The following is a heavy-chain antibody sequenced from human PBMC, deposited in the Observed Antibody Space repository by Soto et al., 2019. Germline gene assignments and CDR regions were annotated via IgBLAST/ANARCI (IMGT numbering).Heavy chain of an antibody. J-gene: IGHJ4*02. D-gene: IGHD3-3*01. CDR2: IYWDDDK. Sequence: QITLKESGPTLVKPTQTLTLTCTFSGFSLSTSGVGVGWIRQPPGKALEWLALIYWDDDKRYSPSLKSRLTITKDTSKNQVVLTMTNMDPVDTATYYCAPTYDLWSGFPYWGQGTLVTVSS. V-gene: IGHV2-5*02. CDR3: APTYDLWSGFPY. CDR1: GFSLSTSGVG.